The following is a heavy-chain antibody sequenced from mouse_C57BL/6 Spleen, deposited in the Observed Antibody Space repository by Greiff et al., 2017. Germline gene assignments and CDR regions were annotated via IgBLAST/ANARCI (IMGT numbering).Heavy chain of an antibody. CDR1: GYAFSSYW. V-gene: IGHV1-80*01. CDR3: ARGYYGSSTYAMDY. Sequence: QVQLQQSGAELVKPGASVKISCKASGYAFSSYWMNWVKQRPGKGLEWIGQIYPGDGDTNYNGKFKGKATLTADNSSSTAYMQLSSLTSEDSAVYFCARGYYGSSTYAMDYWGQGTSVTVSS. CDR2: IYPGDGDT. J-gene: IGHJ4*01. D-gene: IGHD1-1*01.